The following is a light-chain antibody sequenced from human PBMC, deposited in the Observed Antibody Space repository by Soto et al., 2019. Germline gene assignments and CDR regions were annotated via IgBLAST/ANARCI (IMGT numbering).Light chain of an antibody. CDR1: QNIRDW. Sequence: DIQMTHSPSTLAASVGDRVTITCRASQNIRDWLAWYQQKPGKAPKLLIYRASNLESGVPSRFSGSGSGTEFTLIITSLQPDDFATYYCQQFNTYSLFGQGTKVEIK. V-gene: IGKV1-5*03. CDR2: RAS. J-gene: IGKJ1*01. CDR3: QQFNTYSL.